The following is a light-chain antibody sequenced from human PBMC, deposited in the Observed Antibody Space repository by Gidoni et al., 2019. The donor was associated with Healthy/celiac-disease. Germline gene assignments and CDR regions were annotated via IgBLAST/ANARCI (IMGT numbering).Light chain of an antibody. CDR1: QSISSY. V-gene: IGKV1-39*01. Sequence: IPMTQSPSSLSASVGDRVTITCRASQSISSYLNWYQQKPGKAPKLLIYAASSLQSGVPSRFSGSGSGTDFTLTISSLQPEDFATYYCQQSYSTPWTFXQXTKVEIK. CDR3: QQSYSTPWT. CDR2: AAS. J-gene: IGKJ1*01.